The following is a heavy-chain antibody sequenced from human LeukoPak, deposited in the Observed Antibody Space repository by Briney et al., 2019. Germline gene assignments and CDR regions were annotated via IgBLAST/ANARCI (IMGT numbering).Heavy chain of an antibody. D-gene: IGHD3-16*01. Sequence: GASVKVSCKASGGTFSSYAISWVRQAPGQGLEWMGRIIPIFGTANYAQKFQGRVTITTDESTSTAYMELSSLRSEDTAVYYCARVPRELGGYWGQGTLVTVSS. CDR1: GGTFSSYA. CDR2: IIPIFGTA. CDR3: ARVPRELGGY. J-gene: IGHJ4*02. V-gene: IGHV1-69*05.